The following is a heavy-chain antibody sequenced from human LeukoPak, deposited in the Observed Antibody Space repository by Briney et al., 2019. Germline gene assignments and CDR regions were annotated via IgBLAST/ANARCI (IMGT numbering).Heavy chain of an antibody. D-gene: IGHD4-23*01. CDR3: AREIKYGGRYNWFDP. Sequence: ASVKVSCKASGYTFTSYGISWVRQAPGQGLEWMGWVSAYNGNTNYAQKLQGRVTMTTDTSTSTAYMELRSLRSDDTAVYYCAREIKYGGRYNWFDPWGQGTLVTVSS. CDR2: VSAYNGNT. V-gene: IGHV1-18*01. J-gene: IGHJ5*02. CDR1: GYTFTSYG.